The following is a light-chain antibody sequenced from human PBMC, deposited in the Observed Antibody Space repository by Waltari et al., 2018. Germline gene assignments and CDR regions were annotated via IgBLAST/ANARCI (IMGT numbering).Light chain of an antibody. CDR2: LGS. Sequence: DIVMTQSPLSLPVTPGEPASIYCRSSQSLLYSNGYNYLDWYLQKPGQSPQLLVYLGSNRASGVPDRFSGSGSGTDFTLKISRVEAEDVGVYYCMQALQTPYTFGQGTKLEIK. CDR3: MQALQTPYT. V-gene: IGKV2-28*01. CDR1: QSLLYSNGYNY. J-gene: IGKJ2*01.